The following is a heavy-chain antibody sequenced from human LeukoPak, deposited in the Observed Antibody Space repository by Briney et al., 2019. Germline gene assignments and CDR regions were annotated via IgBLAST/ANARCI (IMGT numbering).Heavy chain of an antibody. CDR2: INPNSGGT. CDR1: GHTFTGYY. V-gene: IGHV1-2*02. Sequence: ASVKVSCKASGHTFTGYYMHWVRQAPGQGLEWMGWINPNSGGTNYAQKFQGRVTMTRDTSISTAYMELSRLRSDDTAVYYCARTPTTVTTWDHWGQGTLVTVSS. J-gene: IGHJ4*02. CDR3: ARTPTTVTTWDH. D-gene: IGHD4-17*01.